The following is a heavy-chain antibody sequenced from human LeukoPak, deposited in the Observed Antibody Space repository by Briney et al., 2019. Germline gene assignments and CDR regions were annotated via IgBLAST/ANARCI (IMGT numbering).Heavy chain of an antibody. CDR1: GFTFSDYY. CDR2: ISSSSSYI. J-gene: IGHJ4*02. V-gene: IGHV3-11*06. CDR3: ARDRYYDSSGYPDY. Sequence: PGGSLRLSCAASGFTFSDYYMSWIRQAPGKGLEWVSSISSSSSYIYYADSVKGRFTISRDNAKNSLYLQMNSLRAEDTAVYYCARDRYYDSSGYPDYWGQGTLVTVSS. D-gene: IGHD3-22*01.